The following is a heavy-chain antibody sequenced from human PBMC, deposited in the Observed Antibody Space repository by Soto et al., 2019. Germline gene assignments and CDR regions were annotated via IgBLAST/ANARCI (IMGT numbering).Heavy chain of an antibody. CDR1: GYTFTSYG. V-gene: IGHV1-18*01. CDR2: TSANNDNT. J-gene: IGHJ4*02. Sequence: QVPLVQSGAEVKKPGASVKVSCKASGYTFTSYGITWVRQAPGQGLEWMGWTSANNDNTKYAQKFQGSVTLTTDTSTTTAYMELRSLRSDDTAMYYCAKNMAQGDYENYWGQVTLVTVPS. D-gene: IGHD4-17*01. CDR3: AKNMAQGDYENY.